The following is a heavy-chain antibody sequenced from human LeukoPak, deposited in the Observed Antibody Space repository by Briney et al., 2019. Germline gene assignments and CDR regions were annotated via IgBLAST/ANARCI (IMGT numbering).Heavy chain of an antibody. Sequence: SETLSPTCAVYGGSFSGYYWSWIRQPPGKGLEWIGEINHSGSTNYNPSLKSRVTISVDTSKNQFSLKLSSVTAADTAVYYCARARPLYYGMDVWGQGTTVTVSS. CDR3: ARARPLYYGMDV. V-gene: IGHV4-34*01. CDR2: INHSGST. J-gene: IGHJ6*02. CDR1: GGSFSGYY.